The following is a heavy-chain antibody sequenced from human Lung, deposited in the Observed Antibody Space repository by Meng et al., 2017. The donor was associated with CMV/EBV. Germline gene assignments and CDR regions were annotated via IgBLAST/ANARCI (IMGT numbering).Heavy chain of an antibody. Sequence: QLQLQESGPGQVRPSGTLSLPCSVSGGSISSSSYYWGWIRQSPGKGLEWIGSIYFSGDTYYNPSLKSRVTMSVGTAQNKFSLTLRSVTAADTAVYYCVTETGYNYDNWGQGALVTVSS. CDR2: IYFSGDT. CDR1: GGSISSSSYY. CDR3: VTETGYNYDN. D-gene: IGHD5-24*01. V-gene: IGHV4-39*07. J-gene: IGHJ4*02.